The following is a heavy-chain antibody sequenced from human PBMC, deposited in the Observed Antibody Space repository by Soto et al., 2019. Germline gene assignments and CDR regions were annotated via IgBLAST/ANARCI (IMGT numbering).Heavy chain of an antibody. D-gene: IGHD3-9*01. J-gene: IGHJ6*02. CDR2: IYTSGST. CDR1: GGSISSYY. CDR3: ARGVLGYYDIFTGPSYGLAV. Sequence: SETLSLTCTVSGGSISSYYWSWIRQPAGKGLEWIGRIYTSGSTNYNPSLKSRVTMSVDTSKNQFSLKLSSVTAADTAVYYCARGVLGYYDIFTGPSYGLAVWGQGTTVTVSS. V-gene: IGHV4-4*07.